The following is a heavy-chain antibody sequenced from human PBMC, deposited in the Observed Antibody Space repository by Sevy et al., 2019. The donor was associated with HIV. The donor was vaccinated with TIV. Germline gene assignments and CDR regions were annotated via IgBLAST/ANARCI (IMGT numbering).Heavy chain of an antibody. J-gene: IGHJ5*02. CDR1: GFTFSSYA. Sequence: GGSLRLSCAASGFTFSSYAMHWVRQAPGKGLEWVAVISYDGSNKYYADSVKGRFTISRDNSKNTLYLQMNSLRAEDTAVYYCVREGRGYQGFSSAYNWFDPWGQGTLVTVSS. CDR2: ISYDGSNK. CDR3: VREGRGYQGFSSAYNWFDP. V-gene: IGHV3-30-3*01. D-gene: IGHD5-12*01.